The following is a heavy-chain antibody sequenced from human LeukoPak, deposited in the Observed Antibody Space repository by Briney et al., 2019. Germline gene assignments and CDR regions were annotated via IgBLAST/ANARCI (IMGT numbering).Heavy chain of an antibody. V-gene: IGHV3-33*01. CDR1: GFTFSSYG. J-gene: IGHJ4*02. CDR2: IWYDGSNK. CDR3: ARELAARAPPFGY. D-gene: IGHD6-6*01. Sequence: PGGSLRLSCAASGFTFSSYGMHWVRQAPGKGLEWVAVIWYDGSNKYYADSVKGRFTISRDNSKNTLYLQMNSLRAEDTAVYYCARELAARAPPFGYWGQGTLVTVSS.